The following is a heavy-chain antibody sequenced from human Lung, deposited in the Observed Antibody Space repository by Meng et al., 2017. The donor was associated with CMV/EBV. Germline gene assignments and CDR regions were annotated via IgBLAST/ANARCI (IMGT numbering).Heavy chain of an antibody. CDR1: GFTSRNYA. CDR3: AKRGLAAAGSLDH. J-gene: IGHJ4*02. Sequence: SWAASGFTSRNYAMSWVRQAPGKGLQGVSLISGTGGSTYYEDSVKGRVTISRDNSRNTLYLQMKSLRAEDTAIYYCAKRGLAAAGSLDHWGQGTLVTVSS. V-gene: IGHV3-23*01. D-gene: IGHD6-13*01. CDR2: ISGTGGST.